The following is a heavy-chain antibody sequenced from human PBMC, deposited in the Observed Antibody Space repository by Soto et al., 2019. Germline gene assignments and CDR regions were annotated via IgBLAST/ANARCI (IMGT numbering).Heavy chain of an antibody. CDR1: GFPLSSSS. CDR2: ISSSSSYI. V-gene: IGHV3-21*01. CDR3: AKAYSVGDCPRLAYFDY. Sequence: PGGSLSPPLAASGFPLSSSSRNWVRQAPGKGLEWVSSISSSSSYIYYADSVKGRFTISRDNAKNSLYLQMNSLRDEDTAVYYCAKAYSVGDCPRLAYFDYWGQGTLVTVSS. D-gene: IGHD2-21*02. J-gene: IGHJ4*02.